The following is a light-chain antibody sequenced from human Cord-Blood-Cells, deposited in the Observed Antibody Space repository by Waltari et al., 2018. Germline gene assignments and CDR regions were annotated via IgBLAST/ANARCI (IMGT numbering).Light chain of an antibody. Sequence: DIVMFQSPDSLAVSLAERATINCQSSQSVLYSSNNKNYLAWYQQKPGQPPKLLIYWASTRESGVPDRFSGSGSGTDFTLTISSLQAEDVAVYYCQQYYSTPFTFGPGTKVDIK. CDR3: QQYYSTPFT. CDR1: QSVLYSSNNKNY. J-gene: IGKJ3*01. V-gene: IGKV4-1*01. CDR2: WAS.